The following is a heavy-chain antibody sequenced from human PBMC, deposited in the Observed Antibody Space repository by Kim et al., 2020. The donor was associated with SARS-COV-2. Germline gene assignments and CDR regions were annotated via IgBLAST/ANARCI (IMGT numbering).Heavy chain of an antibody. CDR3: ARGNFFLGSTMVRGVLFDY. J-gene: IGHJ4*02. V-gene: IGHV4-59*01. CDR1: GGSISSYY. Sequence: SETLSLTCTVSGGSISSYYWSWIRQPPGKGLEWIGYIYYSGSTNYNPSLKSRVTISVDTSKNQFSLKLSSVTAADTAVYYCARGNFFLGSTMVRGVLFDYWGQRTLVTVSS. D-gene: IGHD3-10*01. CDR2: IYYSGST.